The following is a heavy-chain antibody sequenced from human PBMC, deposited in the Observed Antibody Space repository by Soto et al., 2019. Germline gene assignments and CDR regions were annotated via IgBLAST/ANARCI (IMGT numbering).Heavy chain of an antibody. CDR1: GYTFTSYA. V-gene: IGHV1-3*01. Sequence: ASVKVSCKACGYTFTSYAMHWVRQAPGQRLEWMGWINAGNGNTKYSQKFQGRVTITRDTSASTAYMELSSLRSEDTAVYYCGRDLGVGCCSISSYGVNSYYYYYMDVWGKGTTVTVSS. J-gene: IGHJ6*03. CDR2: INAGNGNT. CDR3: GRDLGVGCCSISSYGVNSYYYYYMDV. D-gene: IGHD2-15*01.